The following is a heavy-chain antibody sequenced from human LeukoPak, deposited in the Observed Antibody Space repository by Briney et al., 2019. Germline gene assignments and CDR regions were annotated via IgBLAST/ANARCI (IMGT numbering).Heavy chain of an antibody. J-gene: IGHJ4*02. D-gene: IGHD6-19*01. V-gene: IGHV1-2*02. Sequence: ASVKVSCKASGYTFTGYYMHWVRQAPGQGLEWMGWINPNSGGTNYAQKFQGRVTMTRDTSISTAYMELSRLRSDDTAVYHCAREQAGDSGWYNYWGQGTLVTVSS. CDR2: INPNSGGT. CDR1: GYTFTGYY. CDR3: AREQAGDSGWYNY.